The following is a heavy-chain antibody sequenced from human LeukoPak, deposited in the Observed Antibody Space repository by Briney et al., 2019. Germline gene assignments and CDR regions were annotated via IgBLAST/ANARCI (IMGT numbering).Heavy chain of an antibody. CDR1: GFTVSSNH. CDR3: AKTSGGNY. J-gene: IGHJ4*02. CDR2: IYSGGTI. Sequence: GGSLRLSCAASGFTVSSNHMSWVRQAPGKGLEWVSIIYSGGTIYYADSVKGRFTISRDSSKNTLYLQMDSLRAADTAVYYCAKTSGGNYWGQGTLVTVSS. D-gene: IGHD2-2*01. V-gene: IGHV3-66*01.